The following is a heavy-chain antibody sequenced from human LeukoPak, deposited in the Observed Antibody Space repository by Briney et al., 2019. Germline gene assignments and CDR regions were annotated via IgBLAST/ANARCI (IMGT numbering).Heavy chain of an antibody. V-gene: IGHV1-8*01. CDR3: ARGEELYYDFWSGYTSSWFDP. Sequence: ASVKVSCKASGYTFTSYDINWVRQAPGQGLEWMGWMKLNSGNTGYAQKFQGRVTMTRNTSISTAYMELSSLRSEDTAVYYCARGEELYYDFWSGYTSSWFDPWGQGTLVTVSS. J-gene: IGHJ5*02. CDR2: MKLNSGNT. CDR1: GYTFTSYD. D-gene: IGHD3-3*01.